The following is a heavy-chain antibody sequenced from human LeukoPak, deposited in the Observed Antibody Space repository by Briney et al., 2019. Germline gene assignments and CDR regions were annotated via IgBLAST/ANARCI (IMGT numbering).Heavy chain of an antibody. J-gene: IGHJ4*02. D-gene: IGHD3-16*01. CDR3: ARESLLGGIDY. CDR1: GFTFSSYW. Sequence: GGSLRLSCAVSGFTFSSYWMTWVRQAPGKGLEWVANIKEDGSEGYYVDSVTGRFTISRATAKSSLYLPMNSLRAADTSVYYCARESLLGGIDYWGQGTLVTVSS. V-gene: IGHV3-7*04. CDR2: IKEDGSEG.